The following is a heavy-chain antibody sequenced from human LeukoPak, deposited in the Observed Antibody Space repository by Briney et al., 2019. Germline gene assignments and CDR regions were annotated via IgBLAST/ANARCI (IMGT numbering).Heavy chain of an antibody. J-gene: IGHJ6*03. V-gene: IGHV3-74*01. CDR3: ARAGYYDFWSGYYLTPNYYYYYYMDV. CDR2: INTDGSST. D-gene: IGHD3-3*01. Sequence: GGSLRLSCAASGFTFSSYWMHWVRQAPGKGLVWVSRINTDGSSTSYADSVKGRFTISRDNAKNTLYLQMNSLRAEDTAVYYCARAGYYDFWSGYYLTPNYYYYYYMDVWGKGTTVTVSS. CDR1: GFTFSSYW.